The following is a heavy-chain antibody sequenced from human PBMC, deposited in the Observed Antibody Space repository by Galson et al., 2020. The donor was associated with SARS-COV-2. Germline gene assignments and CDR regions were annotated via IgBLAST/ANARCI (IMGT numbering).Heavy chain of an antibody. D-gene: IGHD3-22*01. CDR3: AKDEHAITYFYDSGGSYGFDF. CDR2: ISGSGFST. Sequence: TGGSLRLSCAASGFTFSNYAMTWVRQAPGQGLQWVSSISGSGFSTNYADSVKGRFTISRDNSKNTVFLQMNSLKVEDTAVYFCAKDEHAITYFYDSGGSYGFDFWGQGALVTVSS. V-gene: IGHV3-23*01. CDR1: GFTFSNYA. J-gene: IGHJ4*02.